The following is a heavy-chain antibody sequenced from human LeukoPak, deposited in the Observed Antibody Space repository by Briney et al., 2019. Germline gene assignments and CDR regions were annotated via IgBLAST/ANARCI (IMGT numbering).Heavy chain of an antibody. V-gene: IGHV3-30*03. CDR1: GFTFSSYG. Sequence: GGSLRLSCAASGFTFSSYGMHWVRQAPGKGLEWVAVISYDGPNKYYADSVKGRFTISRDNAKNSLYLQMNSLRAEDTAVYYCARATRGYSPVYYYYYMDVWGKGTTVTVSS. CDR2: ISYDGPNK. CDR3: ARATRGYSPVYYYYYMDV. D-gene: IGHD5-18*01. J-gene: IGHJ6*03.